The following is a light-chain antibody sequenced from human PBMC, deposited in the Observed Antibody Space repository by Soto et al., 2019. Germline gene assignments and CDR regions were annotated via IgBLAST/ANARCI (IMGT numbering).Light chain of an antibody. CDR1: QGISSW. V-gene: IGKV1-12*01. CDR2: TAS. J-gene: IGKJ4*01. Sequence: DLQMTQSPSSVSASVGDRVTITCRASQGISSWLAWYQQKPGKAPNLLIYTASTLQTGVPSRFSGSGSGTEFTLTISSLQPEDFATYYCQQAAFFPLTFGGGTKVEIK. CDR3: QQAAFFPLT.